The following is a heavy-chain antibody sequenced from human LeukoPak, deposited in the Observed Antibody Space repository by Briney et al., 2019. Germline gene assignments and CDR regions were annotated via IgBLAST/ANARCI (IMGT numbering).Heavy chain of an antibody. CDR2: IAFDGSRK. J-gene: IGHJ4*02. CDR1: GFTFSMFG. D-gene: IGHD3-10*01. Sequence: GGSLRLSCAASGFTFSMFGMHWVRQAPGKGLEWVTHIAFDGSRKYYTDSVKGRFTISRDNSKNTLYLQMNSLRDDDTAVYYCARWNGDTASGSLDFWGQGTLVTVSS. CDR3: ARWNGDTASGSLDF. V-gene: IGHV3-33*05.